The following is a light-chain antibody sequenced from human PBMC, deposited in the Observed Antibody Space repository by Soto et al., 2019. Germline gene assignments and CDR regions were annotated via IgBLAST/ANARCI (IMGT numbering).Light chain of an antibody. Sequence: EIRLTQFPATLSVSPGERATLSFRASQSVDINLAWYQQKRGQAPRLLIYGASTRATDMPGRFSGSGSGTEFTLTISRLEPEDFAVYYCQQYGSSGTFGQGTKVDIK. V-gene: IGKV3-15*01. CDR2: GAS. CDR3: QQYGSSGT. CDR1: QSVDIN. J-gene: IGKJ1*01.